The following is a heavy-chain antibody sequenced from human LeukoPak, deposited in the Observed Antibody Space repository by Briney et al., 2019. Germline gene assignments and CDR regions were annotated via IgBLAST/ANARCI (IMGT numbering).Heavy chain of an antibody. J-gene: IGHJ6*03. CDR2: IYTSGST. CDR3: ARGVPFWRGGGYYYMDV. D-gene: IGHD3-3*01. Sequence: EALSLTCTVSGGSISSYYWSWIRQPAGKGLEWIGRIYTSGSTNYNPSLKSRVTISVDTSKNQFSLKLSSVTAADTAVYYCARGVPFWRGGGYYYMDVWGKGTTVTVSS. V-gene: IGHV4-4*07. CDR1: GGSISSYY.